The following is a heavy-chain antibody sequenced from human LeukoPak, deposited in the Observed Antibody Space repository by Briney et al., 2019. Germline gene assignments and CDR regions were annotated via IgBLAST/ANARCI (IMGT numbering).Heavy chain of an antibody. CDR1: GYTFTGYY. CDR2: INPNSGGT. V-gene: IGHV1-2*06. D-gene: IGHD3-22*01. J-gene: IGHJ6*03. CDR3: ARGMTYYYDGSGYKEDLYYYYYMDV. Sequence: ASVKVSCKASGYTFTGYYMHWVRQAPGQGLEWMGRINPNSGGTNYAQKFQGRVTMTRDTSISTAYMELSRLRSDDTAVYSCARGMTYYYDGSGYKEDLYYYYYMDVWGKGTTVTVSS.